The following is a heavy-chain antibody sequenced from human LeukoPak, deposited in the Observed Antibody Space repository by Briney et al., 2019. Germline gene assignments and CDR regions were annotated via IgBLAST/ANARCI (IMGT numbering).Heavy chain of an antibody. Sequence: ASVKVSCKASGYTFTSYDTNWVRPATRERLECVGRMNPNSGNTGYAQKFQGRVTMTRNTTISTAYMELSSLRSEDTVVYNCARGRGYYDSLLRGSGDAFDIWGQGTMVTVSS. J-gene: IGHJ3*02. CDR1: GYTFTSYD. CDR3: ARGRGYYDSLLRGSGDAFDI. CDR2: MNPNSGNT. V-gene: IGHV1-8*01. D-gene: IGHD3-22*01.